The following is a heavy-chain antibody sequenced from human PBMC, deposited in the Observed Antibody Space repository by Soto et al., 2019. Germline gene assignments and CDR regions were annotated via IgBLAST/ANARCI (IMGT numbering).Heavy chain of an antibody. CDR3: ATEGGSGAYYYYYCMDV. V-gene: IGHV1-24*01. Sequence: ASVKVSCKVSGYTLTELSMHWVRQAPGKGLEWMGGFDPEDGETIYAQKFQGRVTMTEDTSTDTAYMELSSLRSEDTAVYYCATEGGSGAYYYYYCMDVWGQRTTVTVSS. CDR2: FDPEDGET. CDR1: GYTLTELS. D-gene: IGHD3-10*01. J-gene: IGHJ6*02.